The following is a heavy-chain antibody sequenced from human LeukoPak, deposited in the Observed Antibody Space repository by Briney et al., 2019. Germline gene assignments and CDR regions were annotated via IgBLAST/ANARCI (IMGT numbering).Heavy chain of an antibody. V-gene: IGHV3-23*01. Sequence: PGGSLRLSCAASGFTFSIHAMTWVRQAPGKGLEWVSGISGDGASTHYAESVKGKFTISRDNSQNTLFLQINSLRVEDTAIYYRAKDSYVSGRPLHTFDVWGQGTMVTVSS. CDR1: GFTFSIHA. CDR2: ISGDGAST. J-gene: IGHJ3*01. CDR3: AKDSYVSGRPLHTFDV. D-gene: IGHD3-10*01.